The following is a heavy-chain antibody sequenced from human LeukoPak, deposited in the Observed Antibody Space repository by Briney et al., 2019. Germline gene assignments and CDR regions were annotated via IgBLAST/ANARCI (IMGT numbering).Heavy chain of an antibody. Sequence: GASVKVSCKASGCTFTHYYMHWLGQAAGEGLEGMGWINPNSGGTKYAQNFQGRVTMTRDTSISTAYMELSRLTSDDTAVYYCARGRRLDCSGGSCQSLWGYWGQGTLVTVSS. V-gene: IGHV1-2*02. CDR2: INPNSGGT. CDR1: GCTFTHYY. CDR3: ARGRRLDCSGGSCQSLWGY. D-gene: IGHD2-15*01. J-gene: IGHJ4*02.